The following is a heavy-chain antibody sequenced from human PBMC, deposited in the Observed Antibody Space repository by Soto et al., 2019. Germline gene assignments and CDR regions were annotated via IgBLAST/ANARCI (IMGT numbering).Heavy chain of an antibody. J-gene: IGHJ4*02. D-gene: IGHD3-10*01. V-gene: IGHV1-18*04. Sequence: ASVKVSCKASGYTFTSHGISWVRQAPGQGLEWLGWISAYNGNKKYAEKVQDRVTMTTDTSASTAYMELRSLTSDDTAVYYCARALREFGDRFVGYVDWGQGTLGTV. CDR3: ARALREFGDRFVGYVD. CDR2: ISAYNGNK. CDR1: GYTFTSHG.